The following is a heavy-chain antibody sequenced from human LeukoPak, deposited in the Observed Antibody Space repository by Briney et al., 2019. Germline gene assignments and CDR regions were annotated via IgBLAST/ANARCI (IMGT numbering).Heavy chain of an antibody. CDR2: ISGSGGST. CDR1: RFTFSYYA. V-gene: IGHV3-23*01. J-gene: IGHJ4*02. CDR3: AKSSYYDSSGYYGEYYFDY. Sequence: GGSLRLSCAASRFTFSYYAMSWVRQAPGKGLEWVSGISGSGGSTYYADSEKGRFTISRDNSKNTLYLQMNSLRAEDTAVYYCAKSSYYDSSGYYGEYYFDYWGPGTLVTVSS. D-gene: IGHD3-22*01.